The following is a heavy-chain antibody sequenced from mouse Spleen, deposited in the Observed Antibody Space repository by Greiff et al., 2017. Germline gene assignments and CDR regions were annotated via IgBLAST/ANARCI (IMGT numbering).Heavy chain of an antibody. Sequence: EVQLQQSGAELVRPGASVKLSCTASGFNIKDDYMHWVKQRPEQGLEWIGWIDPENGDTEYASKFQGKATITADTSSNTAYLQLSSLTSEDTAVYYCTKGDYAHGGFAYWGQGTLVTVSA. CDR3: TKGDYAHGGFAY. CDR1: GFNIKDDY. CDR2: IDPENGDT. J-gene: IGHJ3*01. V-gene: IGHV14-4*01. D-gene: IGHD1-1*02.